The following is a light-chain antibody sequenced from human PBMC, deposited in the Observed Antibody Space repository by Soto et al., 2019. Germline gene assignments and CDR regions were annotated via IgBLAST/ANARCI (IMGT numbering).Light chain of an antibody. V-gene: IGKV3-11*01. CDR3: HQRQSWPRT. CDR2: DAI. CDR1: QNIHNH. Sequence: PAPPTLSLRARHPLRYKASQNIHNHVSWFLQKPGQAPRLLMYDAIIRAAGIPARFSGSWSGTDFTLTISDVQPEDFALYYCHQRQSWPRTFGQGTKVEIK. J-gene: IGKJ1*01.